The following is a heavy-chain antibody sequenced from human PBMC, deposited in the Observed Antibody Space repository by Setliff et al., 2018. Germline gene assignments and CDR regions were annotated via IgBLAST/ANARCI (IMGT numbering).Heavy chain of an antibody. D-gene: IGHD3-22*01. CDR3: ARHYYDSGGYYIDY. CDR2: IYHSGRN. Sequence: SETLSLTCAVSGYSISSGSYWGWIRQPPGKGLEWIGSIYHSGRNYYNPSLKSRVIISVDTSKNQFSLKLSSVTAADTAVYYCARHYYDSGGYYIDYWGQGTLVTVSS. CDR1: GYSISSGSY. V-gene: IGHV4-38-2*01. J-gene: IGHJ4*02.